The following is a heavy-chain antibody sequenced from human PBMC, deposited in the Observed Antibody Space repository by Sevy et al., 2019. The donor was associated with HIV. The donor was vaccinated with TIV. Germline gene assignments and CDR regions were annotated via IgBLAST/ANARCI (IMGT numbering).Heavy chain of an antibody. D-gene: IGHD2-2*01. CDR3: ARDRGFCSSTNCDDWDYYGMDV. CDR1: GFILSDYD. J-gene: IGHJ6*02. Sequence: GGSLRLSCAASGFILSDYDMSWIRQAPGKGLEWVSYIGSSGNTIYYTYSVKGRFTISRDNSKKLVYLQMNSLRAEDSAVYYCARDRGFCSSTNCDDWDYYGMDVWGQGTTVTVSS. CDR2: IGSSGNTI. V-gene: IGHV3-11*01.